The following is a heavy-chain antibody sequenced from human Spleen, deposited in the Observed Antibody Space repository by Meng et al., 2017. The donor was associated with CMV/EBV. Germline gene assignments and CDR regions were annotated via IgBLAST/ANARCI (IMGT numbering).Heavy chain of an antibody. CDR1: GGSISSSNW. Sequence: SETLSLTCAVSGGSISSSNWWSWVRQPPGKGLEWIGEIYHSGSANYNPSLKSRVTISVDKSKNQFSLKLSSVTAADTAVYYCARQGDFWSGYYLYYYYGMDVWGQGTTVTVSS. CDR3: ARQGDFWSGYYLYYYYGMDV. J-gene: IGHJ6*02. V-gene: IGHV4-4*02. CDR2: IYHSGSA. D-gene: IGHD3-3*01.